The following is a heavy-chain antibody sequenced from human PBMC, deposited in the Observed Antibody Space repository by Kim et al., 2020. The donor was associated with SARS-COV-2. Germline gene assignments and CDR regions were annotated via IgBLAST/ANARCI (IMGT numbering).Heavy chain of an antibody. V-gene: IGHV3-53*04. CDR3: ARGPLDSNWEVYYYGMDV. Sequence: GGSLRLSCAASGFTVSSNYMSWVRQAPGKGLEWVSVIYSGGSTYYADSVKGRFTISRHNSKNTLYLQMNSLRAEDTAVYYCARGPLDSNWEVYYYGMDVWGQGTTVTVSS. D-gene: IGHD4-4*01. CDR1: GFTVSSNY. CDR2: IYSGGST. J-gene: IGHJ6*02.